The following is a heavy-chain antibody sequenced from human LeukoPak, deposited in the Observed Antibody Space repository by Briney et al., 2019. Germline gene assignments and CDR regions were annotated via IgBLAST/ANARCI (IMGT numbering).Heavy chain of an antibody. Sequence: SETLSLTCTVSGGSISSHYWSWIRQPPGKGLEWIGYIYYSGSTNYNPSLKSRVTISVDTSKNQFSLKLSSVTAADTAVYYCARERIVVVPAAITGLRYYYYYMDVWGKGTTVTVSS. J-gene: IGHJ6*03. CDR3: ARERIVVVPAAITGLRYYYYYMDV. CDR1: GGSISSHY. V-gene: IGHV4-59*11. CDR2: IYYSGST. D-gene: IGHD2-2*01.